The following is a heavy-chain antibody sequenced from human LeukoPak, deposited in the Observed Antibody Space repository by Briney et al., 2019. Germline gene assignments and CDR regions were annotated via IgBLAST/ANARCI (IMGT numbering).Heavy chain of an antibody. V-gene: IGHV1-69*01. J-gene: IGHJ4*02. CDR2: IIPIFGTA. CDR3: ARPHGDSYCGGDCYYY. Sequence: SVKVSCKASGRTFSSYAISWVRQAPGQGLEWMGGIIPIFGTANYAQKFQGRVTITADESTSTAYMELSSLRSEDTAVYYCARPHGDSYCGGDCYYYWGQGTLVTVSS. CDR1: GRTFSSYA. D-gene: IGHD2-21*01.